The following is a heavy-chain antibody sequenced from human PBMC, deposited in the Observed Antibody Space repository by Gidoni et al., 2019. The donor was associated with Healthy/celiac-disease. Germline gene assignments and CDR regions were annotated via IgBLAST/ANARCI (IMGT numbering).Heavy chain of an antibody. CDR3: ASSGMTTVSHPGY. V-gene: IGHV3-11*05. CDR2: ISSSSSYT. D-gene: IGHD4-4*01. CDR1: GFPFSDYY. J-gene: IGHJ4*02. Sequence: QVQLVESGGGLVKPGGSLRLSCAASGFPFSDYYMSWIRQAPGKGLEWVSYISSSSSYTNYADSVKGRFTISRDNAKNSLYLQMNSLRAEDTAVYYCASSGMTTVSHPGYWGQGTLVTVSS.